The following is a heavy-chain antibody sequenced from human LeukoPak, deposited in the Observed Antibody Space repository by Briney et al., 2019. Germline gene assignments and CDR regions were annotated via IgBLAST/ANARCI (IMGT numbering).Heavy chain of an antibody. D-gene: IGHD5-18*01. Sequence: GGSLRLSCEASGFTFGSFAMYWVRQAPGKGLEWIAGIFGSGGSPHYADSVKGRFTISRDNSKNTVYLQINSLRAEDTAVYFCGKTTAGYSSGQKPAWPVDSWGRGTLVTVSS. CDR3: GKTTAGYSSGQKPAWPVDS. CDR2: IFGSGGSP. J-gene: IGHJ4*02. V-gene: IGHV3-23*01. CDR1: GFTFGSFA.